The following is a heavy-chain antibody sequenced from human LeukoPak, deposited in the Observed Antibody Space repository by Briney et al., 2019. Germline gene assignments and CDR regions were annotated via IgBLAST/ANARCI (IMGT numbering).Heavy chain of an antibody. V-gene: IGHV3-33*01. CDR2: IWYDGSNK. D-gene: IGHD3-16*02. CDR1: GFTFSSYG. CDR3: ARGGGLGYDYVWGSYRGPVDY. Sequence: GRSLRLSCAASGFTFSSYGMHWVRQAPGKGLEWVAVIWYDGSNKYYADSVKGRFTISRDNSKNTLYLQMNSLRAEDTAVYYCARGGGLGYDYVWGSYRGPVDYWGQGTLVTVSS. J-gene: IGHJ4*02.